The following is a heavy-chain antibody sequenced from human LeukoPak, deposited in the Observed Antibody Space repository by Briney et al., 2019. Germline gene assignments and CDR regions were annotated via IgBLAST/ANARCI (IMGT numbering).Heavy chain of an antibody. D-gene: IGHD3-22*01. V-gene: IGHV1-2*02. CDR3: ARDLAPTYYYDSSGSTTLY. J-gene: IGHJ4*02. CDR1: GYTFTGYY. Sequence: ASVKVSCKASGYTFTGYYMHWVRQAPGQGLEWVGWINPNSGGTNYAQKFQGRVTMTRDTSISTAYMEPSRLRSDDTAVYYCARDLAPTYYYDSSGSTTLYWGQGTLVTVSS. CDR2: INPNSGGT.